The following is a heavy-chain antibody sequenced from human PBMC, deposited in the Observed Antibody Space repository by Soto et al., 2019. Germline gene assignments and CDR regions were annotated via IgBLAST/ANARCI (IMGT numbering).Heavy chain of an antibody. V-gene: IGHV1-69*13. D-gene: IGHD5-18*01. CDR1: GGTFSSYA. Sequence: ASVKVSCKASGGTFSSYAISWVRQAPGQGLEWMGGIIPIFGTANYAQKFQGRVTITADESTSTAYMELSRLRSEDTAVYYCARDVDTAMVETWFDPWGQGTLVTVSS. CDR2: IIPIFGTA. J-gene: IGHJ5*02. CDR3: ARDVDTAMVETWFDP.